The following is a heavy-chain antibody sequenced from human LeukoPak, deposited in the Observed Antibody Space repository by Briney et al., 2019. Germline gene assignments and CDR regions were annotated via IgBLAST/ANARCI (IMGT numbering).Heavy chain of an antibody. D-gene: IGHD6-19*01. CDR3: ARDAPPYGTKKSSGRGGVFDY. Sequence: GGSLRLSCAASGFTFSSYGMHWVRQAPGKGLEWVAFIRYDGSNKYYADSVKGRFTISRDNSKNSLYLQMNSLRAEDTAVYYCARDAPPYGTKKSSGRGGVFDYWGQGTLVTVSS. CDR1: GFTFSSYG. V-gene: IGHV3-30*02. J-gene: IGHJ4*02. CDR2: IRYDGSNK.